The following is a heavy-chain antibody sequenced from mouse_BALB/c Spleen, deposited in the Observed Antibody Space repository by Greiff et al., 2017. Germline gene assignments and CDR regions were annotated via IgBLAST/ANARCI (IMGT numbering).Heavy chain of an antibody. CDR2: INPYNGDT. CDR1: GYSFTGYF. J-gene: IGHJ2*01. V-gene: IGHV1-20*02. CDR3: ARSGYYYGSRDYFDD. D-gene: IGHD1-1*01. Sequence: EVQLQQSGPELVKPGASVKISCKASGYSFTGYFMNWVMQSHGKSLEWIGRINPYNGDTFYNQKFKGKATLTVDKSSSTAHMELRSLASEDSAVYYCARSGYYYGSRDYFDDWGQGTTLTVSS.